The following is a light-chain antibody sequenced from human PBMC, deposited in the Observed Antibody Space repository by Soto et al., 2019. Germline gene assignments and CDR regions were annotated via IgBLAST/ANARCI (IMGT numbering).Light chain of an antibody. V-gene: IGKV3-11*01. J-gene: IGKJ4*01. CDR2: DAF. CDR1: PSVSNS. CDR3: QQRNRWPPVT. Sequence: ESVLTQSPATLSLSPGERATLSCRASPSVSNSLAWYQHKPGQAPRLLIYDAFIRAPGVPTRFSGRGSGTSFTLTISSLEPEDFAVYYCQQRNRWPPVTFGGGTRVEIK.